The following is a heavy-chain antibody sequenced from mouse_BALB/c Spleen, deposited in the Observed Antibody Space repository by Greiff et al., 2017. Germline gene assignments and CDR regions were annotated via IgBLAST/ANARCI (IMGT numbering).Heavy chain of an antibody. CDR2: ILPGSGST. CDR1: GYTFSSYW. D-gene: IGHD2-1*01. CDR3: ARGGNYEAMDY. V-gene: IGHV1-9*01. Sequence: VQLQQSGAELMKPGASVKISCKATGYTFSSYWIEWVKQRPGHGLEWIGEILPGSGSTNYNEKFKGKATFTADTSSNTAYMQLSSLTSEDSAVYYCARGGNYEAMDYWGQGTTLTVSS. J-gene: IGHJ4*01.